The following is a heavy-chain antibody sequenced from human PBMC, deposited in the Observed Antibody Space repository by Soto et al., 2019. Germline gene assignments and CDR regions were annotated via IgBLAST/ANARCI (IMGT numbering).Heavy chain of an antibody. CDR1: GFTFSSYW. Sequence: GGSLRLSCAASGFTFSSYWMSWVRQAPGKGLEWVANIKQDGSEKYYVDSVKGRFTISRDNAKNSLYLQMNSLRAEDTAVYYCARVALRYFDWLLSVDNEGGDDAFDIWGQGTMVTVSS. D-gene: IGHD3-9*01. J-gene: IGHJ3*02. CDR2: IKQDGSEK. V-gene: IGHV3-7*01. CDR3: ARVALRYFDWLLSVDNEGGDDAFDI.